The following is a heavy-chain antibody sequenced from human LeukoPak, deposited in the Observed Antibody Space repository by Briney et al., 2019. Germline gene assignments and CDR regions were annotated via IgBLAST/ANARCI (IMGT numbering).Heavy chain of an antibody. J-gene: IGHJ4*02. CDR2: ILKTGST. D-gene: IGHD1-26*01. V-gene: IGHV4-31*03. Sequence: SQTLSVTCTVSGVSISTGGYYWSWIRQLPGTGLEWIGYILKTGSTYYNPSLRSRITISVDTSKNQFSLNLTSVTAADTAVYYCARETSGIYSEYWGQGILVTVSS. CDR1: GVSISTGGYY. CDR3: ARETSGIYSEY.